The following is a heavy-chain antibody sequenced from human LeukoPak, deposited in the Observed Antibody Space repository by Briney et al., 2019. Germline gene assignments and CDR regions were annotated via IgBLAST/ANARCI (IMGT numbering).Heavy chain of an antibody. CDR2: ISHSGNT. D-gene: IGHD3-22*01. Sequence: SETLSLTCTVSGDSINSGGYYWNWIRQHPKRGLEWIGYISHSGNTYFNPSLKSRPTISVDTSKNQFSLKLSSVTAADTAVYYCARDLGYYYDSRYFDLWGRGTPVTVSS. V-gene: IGHV4-31*03. J-gene: IGHJ2*01. CDR3: ARDLGYYYDSRYFDL. CDR1: GDSINSGGYY.